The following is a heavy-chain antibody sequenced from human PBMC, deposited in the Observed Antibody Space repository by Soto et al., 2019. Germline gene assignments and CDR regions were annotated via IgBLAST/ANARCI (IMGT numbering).Heavy chain of an antibody. CDR2: ISYDGSNK. CDR3: ARTRLVVVTKSSFDY. D-gene: IGHD3-22*01. J-gene: IGHJ4*02. CDR1: GFTFSSYA. V-gene: IGHV3-30-3*01. Sequence: ESGGGVVQPGRSLRLSCAASGFTFSSYAMHWVRQAPGKGLEWVAVISYDGSNKYYADSVKGRFTISRDNSKNTLYLQMNSLRAEDTAVYYCARTRLVVVTKSSFDYWGQGTLVTVSS.